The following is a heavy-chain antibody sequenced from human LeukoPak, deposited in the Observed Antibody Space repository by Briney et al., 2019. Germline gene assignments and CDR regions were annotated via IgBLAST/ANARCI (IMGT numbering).Heavy chain of an antibody. CDR1: GFTFSSSA. CDR3: AKDYYGSGSYSKLRSFDY. Sequence: GGSLRLSCAASGFTFSSSAMSWVRQAPGKGLDWVSAISGSGGSTYYADSVKGRFTISRDNSKNTLYLQMNSLRAEDTAVYYCAKDYYGSGSYSKLRSFDYWGQGTLVTVSS. D-gene: IGHD3-10*01. CDR2: ISGSGGST. J-gene: IGHJ4*02. V-gene: IGHV3-23*01.